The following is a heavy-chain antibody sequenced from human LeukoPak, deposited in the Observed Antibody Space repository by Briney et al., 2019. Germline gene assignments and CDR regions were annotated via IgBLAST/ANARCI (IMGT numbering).Heavy chain of an antibody. V-gene: IGHV3-48*04. CDR3: ARAVYDSSGYHYYYYYMDV. Sequence: GGSQRLSCAASGFTISSYSMNWVRQAPGKGLEWVSYISSSSSTIYYADSVKGRFTISRGNAKNSLYLQMNSLRAEDTAVYYCARAVYDSSGYHYYYYYMDVWGKGTTVTVSS. CDR2: ISSSSSTI. J-gene: IGHJ6*03. D-gene: IGHD3-22*01. CDR1: GFTISSYS.